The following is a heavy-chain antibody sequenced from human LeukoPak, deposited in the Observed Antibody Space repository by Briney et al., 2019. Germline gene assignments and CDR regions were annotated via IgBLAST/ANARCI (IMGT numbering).Heavy chain of an antibody. CDR1: GFTFSSYA. D-gene: IGHD3-3*01. V-gene: IGHV3-30*04. J-gene: IGHJ6*02. Sequence: GRSLRLSCAASGFTFSSYAMHWVRQAPGKGLEWVAVISYDGSNKYYADSVKGRFTISRDNSKNTLYLQMNSLRAEDTAVYYCAKAQSVRFYYYGMDVWGQGTTVTVSS. CDR3: AKAQSVRFYYYGMDV. CDR2: ISYDGSNK.